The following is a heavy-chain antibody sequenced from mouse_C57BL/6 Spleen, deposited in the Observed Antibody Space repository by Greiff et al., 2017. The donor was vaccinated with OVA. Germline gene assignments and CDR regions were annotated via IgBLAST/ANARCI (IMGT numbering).Heavy chain of an antibody. CDR3: ARGGYDGYYGY. J-gene: IGHJ2*01. V-gene: IGHV1-82*01. CDR1: GSAFSSSW. Sequence: LVKPGASVQISCKASGSAFSSSWMNWVKQRPGKGLEWIGRIYPGDGDTNYNGKFKGKATLTADKSSSTAYMQLSSLTSEDSAVYFCARGGYDGYYGYWGQGTTLTVSS. CDR2: IYPGDGDT. D-gene: IGHD2-3*01.